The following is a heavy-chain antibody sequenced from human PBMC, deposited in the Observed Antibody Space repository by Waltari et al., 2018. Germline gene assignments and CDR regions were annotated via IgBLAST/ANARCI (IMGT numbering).Heavy chain of an antibody. CDR3: ARGPRIAVAGTVGY. D-gene: IGHD6-19*01. CDR1: GYTFTDYY. CDR2: VYPEDGET. J-gene: IGHJ4*02. V-gene: IGHV1-69-2*01. Sequence: EVQLVQSGAEVKKPGATVKISCKVSGYTFTDYYMHWVQQAPGKGLEWMGLVYPEDGETIYAEKFQGRVTITADTSTDTAYMELNSLRAEDTAVYYCARGPRIAVAGTVGYWGQGTLVTVSS.